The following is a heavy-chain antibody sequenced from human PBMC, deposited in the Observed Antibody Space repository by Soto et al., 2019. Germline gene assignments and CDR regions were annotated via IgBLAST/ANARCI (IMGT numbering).Heavy chain of an antibody. J-gene: IGHJ4*02. V-gene: IGHV3-23*01. CDR3: ASWVSAHFDY. CDR1: GLTLSRHT. CDR2: LNPSGSNT. Sequence: HPGGSLRLSCAASGLTLSRHTMTWARQAPGKGLEWVATLNPSGSNTHYADSVKGRFTISRDNSRNTVDLQMNNLRAEDTALYYCASWVSAHFDYWGQGTLVTVSS. D-gene: IGHD2-8*01.